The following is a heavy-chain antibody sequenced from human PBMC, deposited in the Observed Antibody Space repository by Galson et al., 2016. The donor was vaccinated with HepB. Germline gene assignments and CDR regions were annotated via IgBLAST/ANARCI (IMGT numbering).Heavy chain of an antibody. CDR2: ITASGTT. CDR1: GFTFNTYG. Sequence: SLRLSCAASGFTFNTYGMHWVRQAPGKGLEWISYITASGTTYYADSVEGRFTISRDNAKDSLYLQMNSLRVEDTAVFFCARDGGRSNGFPFDLWGRGTLVSVSS. J-gene: IGHJ5*02. D-gene: IGHD5-18*01. V-gene: IGHV3-48*01. CDR3: ARDGGRSNGFPFDL.